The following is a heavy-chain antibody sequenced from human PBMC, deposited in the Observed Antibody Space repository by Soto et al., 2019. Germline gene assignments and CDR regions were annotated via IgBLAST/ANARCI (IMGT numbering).Heavy chain of an antibody. CDR3: ARDLAAAGDYDAFDI. CDR1: GGSISGSY. V-gene: IGHV4-59*01. J-gene: IGHJ3*02. D-gene: IGHD6-13*01. CDR2: VYYTGST. Sequence: PSETLSLTCSVSGGSISGSYWSWIRQSPGKGLEWLGYVYYTGSTNYSPSLRSRVSISVDTSKDEFSLRLSSVTAADTAVYYCARDLAAAGDYDAFDIWGQGTMVTVSS.